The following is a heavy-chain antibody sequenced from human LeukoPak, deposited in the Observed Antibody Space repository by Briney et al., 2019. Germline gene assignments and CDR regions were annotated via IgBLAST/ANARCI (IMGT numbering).Heavy chain of an antibody. CDR3: ARAKTMVRGSHYFDY. D-gene: IGHD3-10*01. V-gene: IGHV4-31*03. CDR2: IYYSGST. CDR1: GGSISSGGYY. J-gene: IGHJ4*02. Sequence: PSETLSLTCPVAGGSISSGGYYWSWLRQNPGKGLERIGYIYYSGSTYYNPSLKSRVTISVDTSKNQFSLTLSSVTAADTAVYYCARAKTMVRGSHYFDYWGQGTLVTVSS.